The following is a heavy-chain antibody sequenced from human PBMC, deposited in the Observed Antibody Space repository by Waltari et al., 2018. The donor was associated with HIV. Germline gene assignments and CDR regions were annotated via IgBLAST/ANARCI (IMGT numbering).Heavy chain of an antibody. CDR3: ASIAYCGGDCYPRGMDV. J-gene: IGHJ6*02. D-gene: IGHD2-21*02. CDR1: GFTVSSNY. V-gene: IGHV3-66*01. CDR2: IYSGGSR. Sequence: EVQLVESGGGLVQPGGSLRLSCAASGFTVSSNYMSWVGQAPGKGLGWGSVIYSGGSRDNADSVKGRFTISMDNSKNTLYLQMNSLGAEDTAVYYCASIAYCGGDCYPRGMDVWGQGTTVTVSS.